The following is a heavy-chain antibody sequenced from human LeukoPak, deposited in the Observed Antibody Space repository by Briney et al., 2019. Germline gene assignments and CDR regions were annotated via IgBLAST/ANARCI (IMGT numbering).Heavy chain of an antibody. CDR1: GFTFSDYY. Sequence: GGSLRLSCAASGFTFSDYYMSWICQAPGKGLEWVSYVTSSGNTIDYADSVKGRFIISRDNAKNSLYLQMNSLTAEDTAVYYCARARRGGPFDYWGQGTLVTVSA. CDR2: VTSSGNTI. D-gene: IGHD3-16*01. CDR3: ARARRGGPFDY. V-gene: IGHV3-11*01. J-gene: IGHJ4*02.